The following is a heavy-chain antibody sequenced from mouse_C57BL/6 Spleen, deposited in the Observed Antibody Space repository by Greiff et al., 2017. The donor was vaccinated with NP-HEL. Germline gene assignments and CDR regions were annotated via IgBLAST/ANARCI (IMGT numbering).Heavy chain of an antibody. V-gene: IGHV14-2*01. CDR2: IDPEGGET. CDR3: ARRGYDGYSSAMDY. Sequence: EVKLVESGAELVKPGASVKLSCTASGFNIKDYYMHWVKQRTEQGLEWIGRIDPEGGETKYAPKFQGKATITADTSSNTAYLQLSSMPSEDTAVYYCARRGYDGYSSAMDYWGQGTSVTVSS. CDR1: GFNIKDYY. J-gene: IGHJ4*01. D-gene: IGHD2-3*01.